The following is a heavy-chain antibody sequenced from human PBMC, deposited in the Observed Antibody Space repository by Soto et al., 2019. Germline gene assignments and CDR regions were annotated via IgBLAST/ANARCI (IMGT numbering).Heavy chain of an antibody. CDR1: GFTFSSYS. V-gene: IGHV3-21*01. Sequence: PGGSLRLSCAASGFTFSSYSMNWVRQAPGKGLEWVSSISSSSSYIYYADSVKGRFTISRDNAKNSLYLQMNSLRAEDTAVYYCARDLYYYDSSGYHNWFDPWGQGTLVTVSS. D-gene: IGHD3-22*01. CDR2: ISSSSSYI. J-gene: IGHJ5*02. CDR3: ARDLYYYDSSGYHNWFDP.